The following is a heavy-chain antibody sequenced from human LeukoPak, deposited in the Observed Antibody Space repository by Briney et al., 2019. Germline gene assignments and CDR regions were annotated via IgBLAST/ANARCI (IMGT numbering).Heavy chain of an antibody. CDR2: IWFDGSNK. V-gene: IGHV3-33*08. CDR3: VRDPSGSGFAFDS. D-gene: IGHD1-1*01. Sequence: GGSLRLSCAASGFTFSTYAMHWVRQAPGKGLEWVAFIWFDGSNKHYADSVKGRFTISRDNFEDTLYLQMNSLRAEDTAVYYCVRDPSGSGFAFDSWGQGALVTVSS. J-gene: IGHJ4*02. CDR1: GFTFSTYA.